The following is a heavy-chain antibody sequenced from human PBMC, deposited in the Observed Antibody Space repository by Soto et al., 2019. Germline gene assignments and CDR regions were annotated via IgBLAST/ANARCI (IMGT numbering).Heavy chain of an antibody. CDR3: ARTLVVVAATRPSGWFDP. V-gene: IGHV1-69*02. CDR1: GGTFSSYT. CDR2: IIPILGIE. J-gene: IGHJ5*02. Sequence: QVQLVHSGAEVKKPGSSVKVSCKASGGTFSSYTISWVRQAPGQGLEWMGRIIPILGIENYAQKFQGRVTITADKSTSTDYMELSSLRSEDTAVYYCARTLVVVAATRPSGWFDPWGQGTLVTVSS. D-gene: IGHD2-15*01.